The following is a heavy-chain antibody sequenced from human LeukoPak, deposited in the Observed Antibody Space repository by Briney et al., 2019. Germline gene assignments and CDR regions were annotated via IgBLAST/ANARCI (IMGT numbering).Heavy chain of an antibody. CDR1: GFTFSSFD. CDR3: AKGGVAATTTTIPWFDP. J-gene: IGHJ5*02. Sequence: PGGSLRLSCAASGFTFSSFDMHWVRQPTGQGLEWVSTIGTASDTYYPGSVEGRFTLSRDNAKNSLYLQMNSLRAEDTAVYYCAKGGVAATTTTIPWFDPWGQGTLVTVSS. D-gene: IGHD2-15*01. V-gene: IGHV3-13*01. CDR2: IGTASDT.